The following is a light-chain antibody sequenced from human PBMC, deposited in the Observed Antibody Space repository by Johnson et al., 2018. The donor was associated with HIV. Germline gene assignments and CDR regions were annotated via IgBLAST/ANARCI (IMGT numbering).Light chain of an antibody. V-gene: IGLV1-51*01. J-gene: IGLJ1*01. Sequence: HSVLTQPPSVSAAPGQKVTISCSGSSSNIGNNYVSWYQLLPGTAPKLLIYDNNKRPSGIPDQFSGSKSGTSATLGITGLQTGDEADYYCGTWDSSLRAYNYVFGSGTKVTVL. CDR2: DNN. CDR3: GTWDSSLRAYNYV. CDR1: SSNIGNNY.